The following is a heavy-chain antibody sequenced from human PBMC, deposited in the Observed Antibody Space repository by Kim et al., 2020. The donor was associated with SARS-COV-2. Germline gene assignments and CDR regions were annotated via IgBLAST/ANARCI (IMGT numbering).Heavy chain of an antibody. Sequence: RFTISRDNAKNSLYLQMNSLRAEDTAVYYCAKQRIAARRYGGPYYYGMDVWGQGTTVTVSS. J-gene: IGHJ6*02. CDR3: AKQRIAARRYGGPYYYGMDV. V-gene: IGHV3-11*03. D-gene: IGHD6-13*01.